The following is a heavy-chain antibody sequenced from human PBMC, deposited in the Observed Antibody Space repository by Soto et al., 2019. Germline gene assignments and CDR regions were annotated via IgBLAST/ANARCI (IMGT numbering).Heavy chain of an antibody. D-gene: IGHD6-13*01. CDR2: IIPIFGTA. Sequence: GASVKVSCKASGGTFSIYAISWVRQAPGQGLEWMGGIIPIFGTANYAQKFQGRVTITADESTSTAYMELSSLRSEDTAVYYCASPGIAAAGERGDYWGQGTLVTVSS. V-gene: IGHV1-69*13. J-gene: IGHJ4*02. CDR3: ASPGIAAAGERGDY. CDR1: GGTFSIYA.